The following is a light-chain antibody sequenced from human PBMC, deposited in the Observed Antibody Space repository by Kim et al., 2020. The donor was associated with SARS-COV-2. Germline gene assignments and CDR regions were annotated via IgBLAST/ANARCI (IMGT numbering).Light chain of an antibody. CDR1: QSVSSY. CDR2: DAS. V-gene: IGKV3-11*01. CDR3: QQRSYWPWT. J-gene: IGKJ1*01. Sequence: EIVLTQSPATLSLSPGERATLSCRASQSVSSYLAWYQQKGGQAPRLLIYDASKRVTGIPARFSGSGSGTDFTLTISSLEPEDFAIYFCQQRSYWPWTFGQGTKVDIK.